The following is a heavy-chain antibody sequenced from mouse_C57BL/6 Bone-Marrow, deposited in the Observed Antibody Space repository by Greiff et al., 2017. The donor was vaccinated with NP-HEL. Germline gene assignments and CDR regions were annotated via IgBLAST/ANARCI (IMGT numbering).Heavy chain of an antibody. Sequence: EVQVVESGGGLVKPGGSLKLSCAASGFTFSSYAMSWVRETPEKRLEWVATISDGGSYTYYPDNVKGRFTISRDNAKNNLYLQMSHLKSEDTAMYYCARDGGYGYWGQGTSVPVSS. V-gene: IGHV5-4*01. CDR2: ISDGGSYT. J-gene: IGHJ4*01. D-gene: IGHD3-2*02. CDR3: ARDGGYGY. CDR1: GFTFSSYA.